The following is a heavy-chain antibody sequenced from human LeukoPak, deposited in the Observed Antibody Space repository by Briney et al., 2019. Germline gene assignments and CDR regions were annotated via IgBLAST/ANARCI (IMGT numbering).Heavy chain of an antibody. J-gene: IGHJ6*03. CDR2: IYYSGST. CDR3: TRAASSGPLFTYHMDV. D-gene: IGHD3-22*01. Sequence: SETLSLTCTVSGGSISSYYWSWIRQPPGKGLEWIGYIYYSGSTNYNPSLKSRVSISVDTSKNQFSLKLNSVTAADTAVYYCTRAASSGPLFTYHMDVWGKGTTVTVSS. CDR1: GGSISSYY. V-gene: IGHV4-59*01.